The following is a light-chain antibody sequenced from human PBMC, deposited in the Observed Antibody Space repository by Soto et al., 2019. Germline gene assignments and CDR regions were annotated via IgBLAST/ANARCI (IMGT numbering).Light chain of an antibody. V-gene: IGKV1-8*01. J-gene: IGKJ2*01. CDR3: QQYLSYPYT. CDR2: AAA. CDR1: QGISSF. Sequence: AIRMTQSPSSISASTGDRVTITCRASQGISSFLAWYQQKPGKAPKLLIYAAATLQRGAPSRFSASGSGTDFTLTISRLQFEDVATYFCQQYLSYPYTFGQGTKLEI.